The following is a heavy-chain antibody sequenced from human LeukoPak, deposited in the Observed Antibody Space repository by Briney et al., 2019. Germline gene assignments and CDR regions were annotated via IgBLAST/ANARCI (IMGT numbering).Heavy chain of an antibody. Sequence: SETLSLTCTVSGGSISSSSYYWSWIRQPPGKGLEWIGEINHSGSTNYNPSLKSRVTISVDTSKNQFSLKLSSVTAADTAVYYCARDTYNYGSSAYYFDYWGQGTLVTVSS. D-gene: IGHD5-18*01. CDR2: INHSGST. CDR3: ARDTYNYGSSAYYFDY. CDR1: GGSISSSSYY. J-gene: IGHJ4*02. V-gene: IGHV4-39*07.